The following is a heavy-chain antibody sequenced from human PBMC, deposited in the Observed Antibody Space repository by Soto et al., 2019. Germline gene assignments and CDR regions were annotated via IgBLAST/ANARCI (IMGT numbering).Heavy chain of an antibody. V-gene: IGHV3-13*01. CDR1: GFTFSSYD. CDR3: ARVEQYYAMEV. J-gene: IGHJ6*02. CDR2: IGTAGDT. Sequence: VGSLRLSCAASGFTFSSYDMHWVRQATGKGLEWVSAIGTAGDTYYPGSVKGRFTISRENAKNSLYLQMNSLRAGDTAVYYCARVEQYYAMEVWGQGTTVTVSS.